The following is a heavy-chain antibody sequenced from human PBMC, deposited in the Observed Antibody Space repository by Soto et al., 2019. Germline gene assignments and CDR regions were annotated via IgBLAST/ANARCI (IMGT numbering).Heavy chain of an antibody. V-gene: IGHV3-30-3*01. Sequence: QVQLVESGGGVVQPGRSLRLSCAASGFTFSSFSLHWVRQAPGKGLEWLALISYDGSHKYNADAVKGRFTISRDNSKNTLYLQLNSLRLEDTAVYYCARTTTVAGTPELDYWGQGTLVTVSS. CDR3: ARTTTVAGTPELDY. J-gene: IGHJ4*02. CDR2: ISYDGSHK. CDR1: GFTFSSFS. D-gene: IGHD6-19*01.